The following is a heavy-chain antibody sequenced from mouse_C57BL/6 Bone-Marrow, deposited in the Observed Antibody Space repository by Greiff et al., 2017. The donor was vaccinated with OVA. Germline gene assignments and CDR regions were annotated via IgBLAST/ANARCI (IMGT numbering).Heavy chain of an antibody. J-gene: IGHJ2*01. CDR3: ARLGY. CDR2: IYPGSGST. Sequence: VQLQQSGAELVRPGASVKLSCKASGYTFTSYGISWVKQRPGQGLEWIGEIYPGSGSTYYNEKFKGKATLTADKSSSTAYMELRSLTSEDSAVYVCARLGYWGQGTTLTVSA. CDR1: GYTFTSYG. V-gene: IGHV1-81*01.